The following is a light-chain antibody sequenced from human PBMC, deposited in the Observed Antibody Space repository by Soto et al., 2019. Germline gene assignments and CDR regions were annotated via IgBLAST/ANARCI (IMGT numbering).Light chain of an antibody. J-gene: IGLJ3*02. V-gene: IGLV2-23*02. CDR2: EVI. Sequence: QSALTQPASVSGSPGQSITISCTGTSSDVGSYNFVSWYQQHPGKAPKFMIYEVIKRPSGVSNRFSGSKSGNTASLTISGLQAEDEADYYCCSYAGSNTLVFGGGTKLTVL. CDR3: CSYAGSNTLV. CDR1: SSDVGSYNF.